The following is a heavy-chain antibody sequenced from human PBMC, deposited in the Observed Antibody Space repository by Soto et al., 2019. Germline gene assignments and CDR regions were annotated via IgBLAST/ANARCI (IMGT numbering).Heavy chain of an antibody. Sequence: ASVKVSCKASGYSFTDYHIHWGRQAPGQGIEWLGRINPKSGGTSTAQKFQGWVTMTTDTPISTASMALTRLTSDDTAIYYCARGDSTDCSNGVCSFFYNHDLDVWGQGTTVTVSS. CDR1: GYSFTDYH. CDR2: INPKSGGT. J-gene: IGHJ6*02. CDR3: ARGDSTDCSNGVCSFFYNHDLDV. D-gene: IGHD2-8*01. V-gene: IGHV1-2*04.